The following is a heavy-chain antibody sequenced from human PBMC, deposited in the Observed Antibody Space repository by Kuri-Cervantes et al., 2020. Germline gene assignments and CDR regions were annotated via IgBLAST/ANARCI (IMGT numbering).Heavy chain of an antibody. D-gene: IGHD6-13*01. CDR2: ISWNSGSI. J-gene: IGHJ4*02. V-gene: IGHV3-9*01. Sequence: GGSLRLSCAASGFTFDDYAMHWVRQAPGKGLEWVSGISWNSGSIGYADSVKGRFTISRDNAKNSLYLQMNSLRAEDTALYYCARGGSSWLDYWGQGTLVTVSS. CDR3: ARGGSSWLDY. CDR1: GFTFDDYA.